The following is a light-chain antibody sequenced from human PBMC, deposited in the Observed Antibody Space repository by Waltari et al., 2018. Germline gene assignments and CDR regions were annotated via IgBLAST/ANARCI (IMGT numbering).Light chain of an antibody. Sequence: EIVLTQSPGTLSLSPGERATIPCRASQSVASSYLGWYQQKPGQAPRLLIFGSSKRATGIPDRFSGSWSGTDFTLTINGVEPEDFAVYYCQQYGRSLTFGGGTKVEI. CDR3: QQYGRSLT. CDR1: QSVASSY. CDR2: GSS. V-gene: IGKV3-20*01. J-gene: IGKJ4*01.